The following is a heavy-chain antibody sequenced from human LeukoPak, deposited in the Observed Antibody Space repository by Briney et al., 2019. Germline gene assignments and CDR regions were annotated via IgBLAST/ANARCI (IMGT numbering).Heavy chain of an antibody. D-gene: IGHD3-22*01. CDR2: ISYSGSA. CDR3: VRQGTNSGYYLLDH. Sequence: TLXLTCTVSGGSISSYSWSWIRQPPGKGLEWIGYISYSGSANYNPSLKSRVTMSVDPSKNQFSLKLTSVTVADTATYYCVRQGTNSGYYLLDHWGQGHPVIVSS. J-gene: IGHJ4*02. V-gene: IGHV4-59*08. CDR1: GGSISSYS.